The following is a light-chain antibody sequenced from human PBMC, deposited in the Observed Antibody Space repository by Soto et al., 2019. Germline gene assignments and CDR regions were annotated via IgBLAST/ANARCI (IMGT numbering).Light chain of an antibody. J-gene: IGKJ5*01. CDR1: QTISTN. CDR2: AAS. CDR3: QQSYSTPHT. Sequence: DIQMAQSPSSLSASVGDTFTITCRATQTISTNLNWYQHKPGKAPNVLXYAASSLQSGVPSRFSGSGSGTDFTLTISSLPPEDFAPYYCQQSYSTPHTFGQGTRLEIK. V-gene: IGKV1-39*01.